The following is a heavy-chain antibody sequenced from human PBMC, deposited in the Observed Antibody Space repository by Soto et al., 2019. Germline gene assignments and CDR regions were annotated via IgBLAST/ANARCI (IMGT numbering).Heavy chain of an antibody. J-gene: IGHJ4*02. CDR2: IYGDGTT. CDR3: ARDFGSTWYVFDY. V-gene: IGHV3-66*01. CDR1: GITVNTNS. D-gene: IGHD6-13*01. Sequence: EVQLVQSGGDLVQPGGSLRLSCAVSGITVNTNSMSWVRQAPGQGLEWVSVIYGDGTTYYADSVKGRFTISRDLSKNSLHLQMNSLRGEDTAVYYCARDFGSTWYVFDYWGQGTPVTVSS.